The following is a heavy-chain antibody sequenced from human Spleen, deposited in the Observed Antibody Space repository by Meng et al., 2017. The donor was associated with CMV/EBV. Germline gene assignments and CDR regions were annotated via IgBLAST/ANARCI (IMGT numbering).Heavy chain of an antibody. CDR1: GFTFSNYA. D-gene: IGHD4-11*01. J-gene: IGHJ4*02. Sequence: GGSLRLSCAASGFTFSNYAMSWVRQAPGKGLEWVSTISGNGRSTHFADSVKGRFTISRDNAKNSLYLQMNTLRAEDTAVYYCARDVDYSNYDYYFDYWGQGTLVTSPQ. CDR3: ARDVDYSNYDYYFDY. CDR2: ISGNGRST. V-gene: IGHV3-23*01.